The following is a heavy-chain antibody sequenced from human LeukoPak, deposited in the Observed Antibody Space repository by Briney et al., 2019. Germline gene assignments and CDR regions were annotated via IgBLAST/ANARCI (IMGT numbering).Heavy chain of an antibody. Sequence: SETLSLTCAVYGGSFSGYYWSWTRQPPGKGLEWIGEINHSGSTNYNPSLKSRVTISVDTSKNQFSLKLSSVTAADTAVYYCARGGDGYTYDAFGIWGQGTMVTVSS. V-gene: IGHV4-34*01. D-gene: IGHD5-18*01. CDR2: INHSGST. CDR3: ARGGDGYTYDAFGI. J-gene: IGHJ3*02. CDR1: GGSFSGYY.